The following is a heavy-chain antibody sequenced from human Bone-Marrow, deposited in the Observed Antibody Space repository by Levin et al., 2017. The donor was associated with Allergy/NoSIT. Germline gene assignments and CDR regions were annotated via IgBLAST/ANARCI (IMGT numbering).Heavy chain of an antibody. CDR2: IYWDDDK. CDR1: GFSLSTSGVS. J-gene: IGHJ5*02. CDR3: AHSHTPSNNWFKNWFDP. D-gene: IGHD4-11*01. V-gene: IGHV2-5*02. Sequence: SGPTLVKPTQTLTLTCTFSGFSLSTSGVSVGWIRQPPGKALEWLAVIYWDDDKRYSPYLKSRLTITKDNSKNQVVLTMTNMDPVDTAIYYCAHSHTPSNNWFKNWFDPWGQGTLVTVSS.